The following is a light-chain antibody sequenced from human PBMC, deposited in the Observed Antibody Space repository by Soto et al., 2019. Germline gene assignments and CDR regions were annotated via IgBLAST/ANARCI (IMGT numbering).Light chain of an antibody. V-gene: IGLV2-14*01. J-gene: IGLJ2*01. Sequence: QSALTQPASVSGSPGQSITISCTGTSSDVGGYNYVSWYQQHPGKAPKLMIYEVSNRPSGVSNRFSGSKSGNTASLTIPGLQAEDEADYYCSSYTSSSTLDHMVFGGGTKLTVL. CDR1: SSDVGGYNY. CDR3: SSYTSSSTLDHMV. CDR2: EVS.